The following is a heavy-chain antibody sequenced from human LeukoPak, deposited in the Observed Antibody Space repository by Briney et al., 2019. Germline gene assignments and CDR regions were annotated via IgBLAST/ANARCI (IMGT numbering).Heavy chain of an antibody. CDR2: ISYDGKKS. J-gene: IGHJ4*02. CDR1: GFSFNDYD. V-gene: IGHV3-30*04. CDR3: AKAAGKENGYDFFFEH. Sequence: GGSLRLSCAASGFSFNDYDMHWVRQAPGKGPEWVAVISYDGKKSYYADSVKGRFTISRDNSKSTLYLQMNSLRAEDTAVYYCAKAAGKENGYDFFFEHWGQGTLVTVSS. D-gene: IGHD3-3*01.